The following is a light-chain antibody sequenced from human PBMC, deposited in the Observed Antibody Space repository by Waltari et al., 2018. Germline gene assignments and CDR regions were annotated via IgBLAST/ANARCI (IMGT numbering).Light chain of an antibody. CDR3: SSYASGTVM. J-gene: IGLJ3*02. CDR2: DVS. V-gene: IGLV2-14*03. Sequence: QSALTQPASVSGSPGQSIPFSCTGTSSDIGDYNFFSWYQQHPGKSPKLMIYDVSYRPSGVSNRFSGSKSGNTASLTISGLQPDDEAEYFCSSYASGTVMFGGGTKLTVL. CDR1: SSDIGDYNF.